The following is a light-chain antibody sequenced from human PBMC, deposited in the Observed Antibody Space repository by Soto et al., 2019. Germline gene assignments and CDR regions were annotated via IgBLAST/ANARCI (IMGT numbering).Light chain of an antibody. CDR3: QQSYITPRS. V-gene: IGKV1-12*01. J-gene: IGKJ1*01. CDR2: AAS. Sequence: RMPSFSSSVSATVADRVTITCRTSHGISSWLAWYQQKPGKAPKLLIYAASSLHSGVPSRFSGSGSGTDFTLTISSLQPEDFAAYYCQQSYITPRSFGQGTKVDIK. CDR1: HGISSW.